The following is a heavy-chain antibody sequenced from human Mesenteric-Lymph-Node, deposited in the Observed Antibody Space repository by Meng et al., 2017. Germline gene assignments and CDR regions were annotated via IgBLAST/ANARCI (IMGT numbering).Heavy chain of an antibody. CDR2: IHYGGST. CDR3: ARILMESSGWVPWDY. D-gene: IGHD6-19*01. CDR1: GASISSSNSN. J-gene: IGHJ4*02. V-gene: IGHV4-39*07. Sequence: SETLSLTCSVSGASISSSNSNWGWIRQPPGKGLEWIGSIHYGGSTYYDPSLKSRVTISVDTSNNQFSLKLRSVTAADTAVYYCARILMESSGWVPWDYWGQGTLVTVSS.